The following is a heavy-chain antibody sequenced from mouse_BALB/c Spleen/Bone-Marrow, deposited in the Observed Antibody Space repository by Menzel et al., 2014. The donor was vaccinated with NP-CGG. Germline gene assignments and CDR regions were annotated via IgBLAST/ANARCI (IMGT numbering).Heavy chain of an antibody. V-gene: IGHV10-1*01. Sequence: VRLKQSGGGLVQPKGSLKLSCAASGFTFNIYAMNWVRQAPRKGLEWVARISSKSTNYTTCYADSVKDRLTISSDDSQSMLYLQMNSLKTEDTDIYYCVRQDYDYPMDYWGQGTSVTVSS. J-gene: IGHJ4*01. CDR3: VRQDYDYPMDY. CDR2: ISSKSTNYTT. D-gene: IGHD2-4*01. CDR1: GFTFNIYA.